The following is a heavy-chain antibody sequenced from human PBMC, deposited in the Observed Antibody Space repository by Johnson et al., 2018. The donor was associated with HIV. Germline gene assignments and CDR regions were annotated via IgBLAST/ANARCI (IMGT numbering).Heavy chain of an antibody. CDR1: GFTFSSYA. CDR3: ARVGSYLRRGAFDS. CDR2: ISSNGGST. D-gene: IGHD1-26*01. Sequence: VQLVESGGGLVQPGGSLRLSCAASGFTFSSYAMHWVRQAPGKGLEYVSAISSNGGSTYYANSVKGRFTISRDNSKNTLYLQMGILRADDMAVYYCARVGSYLRRGAFDSWGQGTMVTVSS. J-gene: IGHJ3*02. V-gene: IGHV3-64*01.